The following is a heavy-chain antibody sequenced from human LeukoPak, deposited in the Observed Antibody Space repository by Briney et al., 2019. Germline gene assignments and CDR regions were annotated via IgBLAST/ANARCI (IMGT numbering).Heavy chain of an antibody. CDR3: ARVRGYYYGMDV. Sequence: GGSLRLSCAASGFTLSSYAMHWVRQAPGKGLEWVAVISYDGSNKYYADSVKGRFTISRDNSKNTLYLQMNSLRAEDTAVYYCARVRGYYYGMDVWGQGTTVTVSS. CDR2: ISYDGSNK. J-gene: IGHJ6*02. CDR1: GFTLSSYA. V-gene: IGHV3-30*04.